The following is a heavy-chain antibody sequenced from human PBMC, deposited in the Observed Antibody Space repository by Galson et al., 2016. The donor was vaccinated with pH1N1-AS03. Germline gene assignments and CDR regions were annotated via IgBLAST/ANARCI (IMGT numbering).Heavy chain of an antibody. CDR2: ISPYNGRT. V-gene: IGHV1-18*01. Sequence: SVKVSCKASGYTFTSYGIGWVRQAPGQGLEWMGWISPYNGRTEYAQKLQGRVTMTTDTSTSTAYMELRSLISDDPAMYYCARAFCSGGSCYDYFYYAVDVWGQGTTVTVSS. CDR3: ARAFCSGGSCYDYFYYAVDV. D-gene: IGHD2-15*01. CDR1: GYTFTSYG. J-gene: IGHJ6*02.